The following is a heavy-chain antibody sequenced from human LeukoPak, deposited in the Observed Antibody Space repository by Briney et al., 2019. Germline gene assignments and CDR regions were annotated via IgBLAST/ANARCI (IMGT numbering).Heavy chain of an antibody. V-gene: IGHV3-33*08. CDR1: GFTFTYYA. Sequence: QAGGSLRLSCAASGFTFTYYAMNWVRQAPGKGLEWVAIIWYDGSNKYYADSVKGRFTISRDNSKNTLYLQMNSLRAEDTAVYYCARWGSGYYNLDYWGQGTLVTVSS. J-gene: IGHJ4*02. CDR2: IWYDGSNK. D-gene: IGHD3-9*01. CDR3: ARWGSGYYNLDY.